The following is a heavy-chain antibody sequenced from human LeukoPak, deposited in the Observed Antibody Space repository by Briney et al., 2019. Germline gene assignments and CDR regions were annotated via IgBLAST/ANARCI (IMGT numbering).Heavy chain of an antibody. D-gene: IGHD2-21*01. Sequence: PGGSLRLSCAASRVTFNTYAMSWVRQAPGKGLEWVSVISGSGGSAYYADSVKGRFTISRDNSKNTLYLQMNSLRAEDTAVYYCAKIVGVAEQIHDYWGQGTLVTVSS. V-gene: IGHV3-23*01. CDR1: RVTFNTYA. J-gene: IGHJ4*02. CDR3: AKIVGVAEQIHDY. CDR2: ISGSGGSA.